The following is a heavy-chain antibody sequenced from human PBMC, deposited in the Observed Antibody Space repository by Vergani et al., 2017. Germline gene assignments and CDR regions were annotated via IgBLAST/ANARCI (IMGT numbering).Heavy chain of an antibody. Sequence: QVQLQQWGGGLLKPSETLSLTCVVNGRSFTSYHWTWIRQSPGEGLDWVGDIDHTGRPDYNPSLKSRLTMSVDKSRNQFSLTLNSVAATDTAIYFCARVNTETNGHLYYYDYMDVWGQGAAVTVS. CDR2: IDHTGRP. V-gene: IGHV4-34*01. CDR1: GRSFTSYH. CDR3: ARVNTETNGHLYYYDYMDV. D-gene: IGHD4-11*01. J-gene: IGHJ6*03.